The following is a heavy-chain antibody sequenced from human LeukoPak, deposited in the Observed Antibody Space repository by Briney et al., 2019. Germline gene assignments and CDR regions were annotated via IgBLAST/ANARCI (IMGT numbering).Heavy chain of an antibody. CDR3: ARSTGSLWFGESLSAPDY. V-gene: IGHV4-59*05. D-gene: IGHD3-10*01. J-gene: IGHJ4*02. CDR2: IYYSGST. CDR1: GGSISSYY. Sequence: SETLSLTCTVSGGSISSYYWSWIRQPAGKGLEWIGSIYYSGSTYYNPSLKSRVTISVDTSKNQFSLKLSSVTAADTAVYYCARSTGSLWFGESLSAPDYWGQGTLVTVSS.